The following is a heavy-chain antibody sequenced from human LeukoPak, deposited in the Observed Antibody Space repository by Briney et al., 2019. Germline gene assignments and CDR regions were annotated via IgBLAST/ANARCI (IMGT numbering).Heavy chain of an antibody. CDR3: ARHLSGTTMAHYFDF. J-gene: IGHJ4*02. Sequence: SETLSLTCTVSGDSLNSGRNYWGWIRQSTGKGLEWIASVYFSGTTQYNPSHMSRAFISVDSSKNQVSLRLDSVTAADSAVYYCARHLSGTTMAHYFDFWGQGTLVTVSS. CDR1: GDSLNSGRNY. CDR2: VYFSGTT. D-gene: IGHD1-1*01. V-gene: IGHV4-39*01.